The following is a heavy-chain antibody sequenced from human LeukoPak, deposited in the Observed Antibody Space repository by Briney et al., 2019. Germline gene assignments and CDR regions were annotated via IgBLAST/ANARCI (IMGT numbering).Heavy chain of an antibody. V-gene: IGHV5-51*01. D-gene: IGHD5-12*01. CDR3: AKGDRIDIVATYDAFDI. J-gene: IGHJ3*02. CDR2: IYPGDSDT. Sequence: GESLKISCKGSGYSFTSYWIGWVRQMPGKGLEWMGIIYPGDSDTRYSPSFQGQVTISADKSISTAYLQWSSLKASDTAMYYCAKGDRIDIVATYDAFDIWGQGTMVTVSS. CDR1: GYSFTSYW.